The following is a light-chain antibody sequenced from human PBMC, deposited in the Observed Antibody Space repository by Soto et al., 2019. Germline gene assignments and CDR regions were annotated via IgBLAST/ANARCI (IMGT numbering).Light chain of an antibody. CDR3: QQRSSWPWT. V-gene: IGKV3-11*01. CDR1: QSVSSD. CDR2: DVS. J-gene: IGKJ1*01. Sequence: EIVLTQSPGTLSLSPGQRATLSCRASQSVSSDFAWYQQKPGQAPRLLMFDVSNRAAGIPARFSGSGSGTDFTLTISSLEPEDFAVYYCQQRSSWPWTFGQGTKVDIK.